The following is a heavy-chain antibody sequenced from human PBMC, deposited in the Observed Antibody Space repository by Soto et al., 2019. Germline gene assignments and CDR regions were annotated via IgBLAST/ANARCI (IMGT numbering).Heavy chain of an antibody. CDR2: IIPIFGTA. CDR1: GGTFSSYS. D-gene: IGHD1-26*01. Sequence: QVQLVQSGAEVKKPGSSVKVSCKASGGTFSSYSINWVRQAPGQGLEWMGEIIPIFGTANYAQKFQGRVTITADESTSTAYMWLSSLRSEDTVVYYCARDGGRHSGGFDYWGQGTLVTVSS. CDR3: ARDGGRHSGGFDY. J-gene: IGHJ4*02. V-gene: IGHV1-69*01.